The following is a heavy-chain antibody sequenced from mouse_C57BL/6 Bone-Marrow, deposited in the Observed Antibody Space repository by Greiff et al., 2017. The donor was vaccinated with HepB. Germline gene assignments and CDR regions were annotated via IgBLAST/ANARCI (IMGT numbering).Heavy chain of an antibody. CDR2: IDPSDSYT. J-gene: IGHJ3*01. V-gene: IGHV1-69*01. CDR3: ARGGLSRFAY. Sequence: QVQLQQLGAELVMPGASVKLSCKASGYTFTSYWMHWVKQRPGQGLEWIGEIDPSDSYTNYNQKFKGKSTLTVDKSSSTAYMQLSSLKSEDSAVYYCARGGLSRFAYWGQGTLVTVSA. D-gene: IGHD1-1*02. CDR1: GYTFTSYW.